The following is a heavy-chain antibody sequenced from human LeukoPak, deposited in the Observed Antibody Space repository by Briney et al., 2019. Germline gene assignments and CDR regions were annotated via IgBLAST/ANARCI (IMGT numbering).Heavy chain of an antibody. CDR2: IKQDRSEK. Sequence: PGGSLRLSCAASGFTFTNYWMSWVRQAPGKGLELVANIKQDRSEKYYVDSVKGRFTISRDNAKNSLYLQMNSLRAEDTAVYYCTKDLYYYDSSGYSAFDYWGQGTLVTVSS. CDR1: GFTFTNYW. D-gene: IGHD3-22*01. J-gene: IGHJ4*02. CDR3: TKDLYYYDSSGYSAFDY. V-gene: IGHV3-7*01.